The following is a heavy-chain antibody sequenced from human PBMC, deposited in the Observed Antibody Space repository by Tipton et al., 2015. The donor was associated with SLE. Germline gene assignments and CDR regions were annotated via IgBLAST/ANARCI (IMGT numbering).Heavy chain of an antibody. J-gene: IGHJ2*01. CDR1: SGSFSGYY. V-gene: IGHV4-34*01. Sequence: TLSLTCGVYSGSFSGYYWNWIRQPPGKGLEWVGEINHSGSTNYNPSLKSRVTISVDTSKDQFSLKLSSVTAADTAVYYCASSSGSMVSTGFFDLWGRGTLVTVAS. D-gene: IGHD5/OR15-5a*01. CDR3: ASSSGSMVSTGFFDL. CDR2: INHSGST.